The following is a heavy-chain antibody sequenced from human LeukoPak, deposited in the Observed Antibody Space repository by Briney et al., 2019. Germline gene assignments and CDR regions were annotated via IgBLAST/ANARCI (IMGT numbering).Heavy chain of an antibody. D-gene: IGHD2-2*01. CDR1: GGSISSGGYY. J-gene: IGHJ6*03. V-gene: IGHV4-31*03. CDR3: ARLPAAIAPTQSYYYYYMDV. Sequence: SETLSLTCTVSGGSISSGGYYWSWIRQHPGKGLEWIGYIYYSGSTYYNPSLKSRVAISVDTSKNQFSLNLSSVTAADTAVYYCARLPAAIAPTQSYYYYYMDVRGKGTTVTVSS. CDR2: IYYSGST.